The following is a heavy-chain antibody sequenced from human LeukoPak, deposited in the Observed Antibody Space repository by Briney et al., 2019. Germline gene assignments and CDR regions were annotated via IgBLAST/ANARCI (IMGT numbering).Heavy chain of an antibody. D-gene: IGHD3-3*01. CDR2: ISYDGSNK. CDR3: AKGALEWLLGIDY. J-gene: IGHJ4*02. V-gene: IGHV3-30*18. Sequence: GGSLRLSCAASGFTFSSYGMHWVRQVPGKGLEWVAVISYDGSNKYYADSVKGRFTISRDNSKNTLYLQMNSLRAEDTAVYYCAKGALEWLLGIDYWGQGTLVAVSS. CDR1: GFTFSSYG.